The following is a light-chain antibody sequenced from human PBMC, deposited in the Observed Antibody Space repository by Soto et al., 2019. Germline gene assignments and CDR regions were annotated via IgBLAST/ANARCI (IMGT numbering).Light chain of an antibody. CDR2: LGS. CDR3: MQALQTPLT. V-gene: IGKV2-28*01. CDR1: QSLLHSNGYNY. J-gene: IGKJ3*01. Sequence: DIVMTQSPLSLPVTPGEPASISCRSSQSLLHSNGYNYLDWYLQKPGQSPQLLIYLGSNRASGVPDRFSGSGPGPDFTLKISRVEAEDVGVYYCMQALQTPLTFCPWTKVDIK.